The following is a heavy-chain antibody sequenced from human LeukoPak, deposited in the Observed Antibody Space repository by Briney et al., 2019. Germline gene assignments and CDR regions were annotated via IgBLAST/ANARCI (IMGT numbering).Heavy chain of an antibody. CDR2: ISGSGGST. Sequence: GGSLRLSCAASGFTFSTYAMSWVRQAPGKGLEWVSVISGSGGSTYYADSVKGRFTISRDNSKSTLYLQINSLRAEDTAVYYCAKSPQELPPRSLDYWGQGTLVTVSS. CDR3: AKSPQELPPRSLDY. D-gene: IGHD1-14*01. J-gene: IGHJ4*02. V-gene: IGHV3-23*01. CDR1: GFTFSTYA.